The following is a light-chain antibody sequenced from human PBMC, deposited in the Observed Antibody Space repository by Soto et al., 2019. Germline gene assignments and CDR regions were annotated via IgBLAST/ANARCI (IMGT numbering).Light chain of an antibody. CDR1: QSVTNY. V-gene: IGKV1-39*01. J-gene: IGKJ2*01. CDR3: QQSYSAPFT. Sequence: IQVTQSPSSLSASLGDTITITCRASQSVTNYLHWYQHKPGKAPNLLISTASTLHSGVPSRFCGNASATEFTLTISSLQPDDSATYYCQQSYSAPFTFGQGTRLEI. CDR2: TAS.